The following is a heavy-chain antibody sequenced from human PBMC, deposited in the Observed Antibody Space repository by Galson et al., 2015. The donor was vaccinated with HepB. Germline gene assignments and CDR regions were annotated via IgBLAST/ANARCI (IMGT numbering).Heavy chain of an antibody. CDR2: ISWNSDSI. Sequence: SLRLSCAASGFTFSSYSMNWVRQAPGKGLEWVSGISWNSDSIGYADSVKGRFTISRDNVQNSLYLQMSSLRVEDTALYYCAKDITSVAGTFDCWGQGTLVTVSS. J-gene: IGHJ4*02. CDR1: GFTFSSYS. CDR3: AKDITSVAGTFDC. V-gene: IGHV3-9*01. D-gene: IGHD6-19*01.